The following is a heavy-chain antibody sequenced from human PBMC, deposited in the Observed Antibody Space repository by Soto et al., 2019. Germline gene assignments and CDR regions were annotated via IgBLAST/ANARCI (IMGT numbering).Heavy chain of an antibody. CDR3: ARHIYAYGVDV. J-gene: IGHJ6*04. Sequence: SETLSLTCTVSGGSISSYYWSWIRQPPGKGLEWIGYIYYSGTTSYTPSLKSRIIISVDTSKNQFSLTLSSLTAADTAVYYCARHIYAYGVDVWGKGTTVTVSS. V-gene: IGHV4-59*08. CDR1: GGSISSYY. CDR2: IYYSGTT. D-gene: IGHD2-2*01.